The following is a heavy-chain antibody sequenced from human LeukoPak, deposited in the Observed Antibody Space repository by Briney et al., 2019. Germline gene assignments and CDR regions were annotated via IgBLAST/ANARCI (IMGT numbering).Heavy chain of an antibody. Sequence: SVTVSCKASGGTFSIYAISWVRHAPGQGLEWGGGIIPIFGTANYAQKFQGRVMITTDESTSTAYMELSSLRSEDTAVYYCAKTYYYDSSGYYDAFDIWGQGTMVTVSS. CDR3: AKTYYYDSSGYYDAFDI. CDR1: GGTFSIYA. CDR2: IIPIFGTA. V-gene: IGHV1-69*05. D-gene: IGHD3-22*01. J-gene: IGHJ3*02.